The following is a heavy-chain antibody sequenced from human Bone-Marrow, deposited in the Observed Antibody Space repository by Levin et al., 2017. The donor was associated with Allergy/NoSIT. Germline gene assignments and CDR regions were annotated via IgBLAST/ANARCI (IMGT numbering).Heavy chain of an antibody. CDR3: ARENTVTTWGYFDY. D-gene: IGHD4-17*01. CDR2: IWYDGSNK. Sequence: GGSLRLSCAASGFTFSSYGMHWVRQAPGKGLGWVAVIWYDGSNKYYADSVKGRFTISRDNSKNTLYLQMNSLRAEHTAVYYCARENTVTTWGYFDYWGQGTLVTVSS. J-gene: IGHJ4*02. CDR1: GFTFSSYG. V-gene: IGHV3-33*01.